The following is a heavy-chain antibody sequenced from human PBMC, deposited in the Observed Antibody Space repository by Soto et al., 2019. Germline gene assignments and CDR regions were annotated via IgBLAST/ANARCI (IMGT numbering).Heavy chain of an antibody. Sequence: QVQLQESGPGLVKPSETLSLTCTVSGGSVSSGSYYWSWIRQPPGKGLEWIGYIYYSGSTNYNPSLKSRVTISVDTAKNQFSLKLSSVTAADTAVYYCARDGYSWGQGTLVTVSS. CDR1: GGSVSSGSYY. CDR3: ARDGYS. CDR2: IYYSGST. J-gene: IGHJ4*02. V-gene: IGHV4-61*01. D-gene: IGHD5-18*01.